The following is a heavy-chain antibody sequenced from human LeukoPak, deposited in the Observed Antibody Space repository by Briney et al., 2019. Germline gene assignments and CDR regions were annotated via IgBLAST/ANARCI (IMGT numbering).Heavy chain of an antibody. Sequence: PGGSLRLSCAASGFTFSSYWMSWVRQAPGKGLEWVANIKQDGSEKYYVDSVKGRFTISRDNAKNSLYLQMNSLRAEDTAVYYCARDPSSSPYYYYMDVWGKGTTVTVSS. CDR1: GFTFSSYW. V-gene: IGHV3-7*01. CDR2: IKQDGSEK. CDR3: ARDPSSSPYYYYMDV. J-gene: IGHJ6*03. D-gene: IGHD6-6*01.